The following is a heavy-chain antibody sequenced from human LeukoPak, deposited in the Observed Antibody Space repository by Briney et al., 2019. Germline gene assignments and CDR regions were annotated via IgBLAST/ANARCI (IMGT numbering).Heavy chain of an antibody. D-gene: IGHD2-2*01. V-gene: IGHV4-30-4*01. CDR1: GGSISGGDYY. J-gene: IGHJ4*02. CDR2: IYYSGST. CDR3: ARYCSSTSAKNFDY. Sequence: PSQALSLTCTVSGGSISGGDYYWSWIRQPPGKGLEWIGYIYYSGSTYYNPSLKSRVAISVDTSKNQFSLKLSSVTAADTAVYYCARYCSSTSAKNFDYWGQGTLVTVSS.